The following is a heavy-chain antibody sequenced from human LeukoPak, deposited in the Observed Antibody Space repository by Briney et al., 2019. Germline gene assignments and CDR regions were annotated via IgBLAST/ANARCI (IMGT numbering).Heavy chain of an antibody. Sequence: GASVKVSCKASGGTFSSYAISWVLQAPGQGLEWMGGIIPIFGTANYAQKFQGRVTITSDESTSTAYMELSSLRSEDTAVYYCARAGRGYCSSTSCYDAFDIWGQGTMVTVSS. CDR2: IIPIFGTA. J-gene: IGHJ3*02. V-gene: IGHV1-69*13. D-gene: IGHD2-2*01. CDR1: GGTFSSYA. CDR3: ARAGRGYCSSTSCYDAFDI.